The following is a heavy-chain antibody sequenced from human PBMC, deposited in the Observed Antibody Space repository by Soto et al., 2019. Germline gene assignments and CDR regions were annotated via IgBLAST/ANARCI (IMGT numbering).Heavy chain of an antibody. CDR3: ARAQCYSGSGNFYYHGFDS. D-gene: IGHD3-10*01. J-gene: IGHJ5*01. CDR2: IYRSRTT. CDR1: GGSISGTASS. V-gene: IGHV4-30-2*01. Sequence: PSETLSLTCAVSGGSISGTASSWGWIRQPPGGGLEWLAYIYRSRTTLYYPSLKTRLTMSLDTSKNQFSLTLNSVTAAHTAVYFCARAQCYSGSGNFYYHGFDSWGQGTQVTVSS.